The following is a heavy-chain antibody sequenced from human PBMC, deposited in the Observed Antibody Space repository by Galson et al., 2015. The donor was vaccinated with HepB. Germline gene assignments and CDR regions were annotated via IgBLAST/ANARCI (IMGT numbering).Heavy chain of an antibody. CDR3: TRLVAATRKDYYYYGMDV. V-gene: IGHV3-73*01. Sequence: SLRLSCAASGFTFSGSAMHWVRQASGKGLEWVGRIRSKANSYATAYAASVKGRFTISRDDSKNTAYLQMNSLKTEDTAVYYCTRLVAATRKDYYYYGMDVWGQGTMVTVSS. D-gene: IGHD2-15*01. J-gene: IGHJ6*02. CDR2: IRSKANSYAT. CDR1: GFTFSGSA.